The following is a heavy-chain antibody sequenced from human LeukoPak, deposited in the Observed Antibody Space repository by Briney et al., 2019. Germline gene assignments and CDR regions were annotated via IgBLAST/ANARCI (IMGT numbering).Heavy chain of an antibody. CDR3: ARESPHTFYFDY. V-gene: IGHV4-59*12. Sequence: PSETLSLTCTVSGGSISVYYWSWIRQPPGKGLEWIGYIYYSGSTNYNPSLKSRVTISVDTSKNQFSLKLSSVTAADTAVYYCARESPHTFYFDYWGQGTLVTVSS. CDR1: GGSISVYY. D-gene: IGHD3-16*01. J-gene: IGHJ4*02. CDR2: IYYSGST.